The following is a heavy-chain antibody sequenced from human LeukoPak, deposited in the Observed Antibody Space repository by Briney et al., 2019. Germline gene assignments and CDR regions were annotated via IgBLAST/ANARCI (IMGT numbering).Heavy chain of an antibody. CDR2: ISSDGIHT. Sequence: GGSLRLSCAASGFTFSSNTMNWVRQAPGKGLGWVSSISSDGIHTFYADPVKGRFTISRDNAKNSLYLQMNSLRDEDTAVYYCSKDRLRSSFDYWGQGILVTVSS. CDR3: SKDRLRSSFDY. D-gene: IGHD6-6*01. J-gene: IGHJ4*02. CDR1: GFTFSSNT. V-gene: IGHV3-21*01.